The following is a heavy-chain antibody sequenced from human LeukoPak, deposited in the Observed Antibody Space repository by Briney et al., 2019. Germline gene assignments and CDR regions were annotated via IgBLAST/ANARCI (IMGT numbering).Heavy chain of an antibody. CDR3: ARNGGAVRVRGVIRGNWFDP. CDR1: GYTFTSYD. J-gene: IGHJ5*02. Sequence: ASVKVSCKASGYTFTSYDINWVRQATGQGLERMGWMNPNSGNAGYAQNFQGRVTITGDTSMSTAYMELSSLRSEDTAVYYCARNGGAVRVRGVIRGNWFDPWGQGTLVTVSS. D-gene: IGHD3-10*01. CDR2: MNPNSGNA. V-gene: IGHV1-8*03.